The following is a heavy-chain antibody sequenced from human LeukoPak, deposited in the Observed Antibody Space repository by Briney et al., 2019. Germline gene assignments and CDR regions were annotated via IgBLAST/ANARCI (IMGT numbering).Heavy chain of an antibody. J-gene: IGHJ4*02. D-gene: IGHD3-10*01. Sequence: APVKVSCKASGYTFTGYYMHWVRQAPGQGLEWMGWINPNSGGTNYAQKFQGRVTMTRDTSISTAYMELSRLRSDDTAVYYCARGGYYGSGINNLPSRTQVWDLKYWGQGTLVTVSS. CDR2: INPNSGGT. CDR3: ARGGYYGSGINNLPSRTQVWDLKY. CDR1: GYTFTGYY. V-gene: IGHV1-2*02.